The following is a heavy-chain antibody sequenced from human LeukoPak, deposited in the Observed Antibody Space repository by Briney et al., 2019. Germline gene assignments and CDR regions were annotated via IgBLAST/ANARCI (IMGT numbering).Heavy chain of an antibody. D-gene: IGHD1-26*01. Sequence: PGGSLRLSCAASGFTFSSYSMNWVRQAPGKGLEWVSSISSSSSYIYYADSVKGRFTISRDNAKNSLYLQMNSLRAEDTAVYYCARDRGLVGATTSDYWGQGTLVTVSS. CDR1: GFTFSSYS. CDR2: ISSSSSYI. V-gene: IGHV3-21*01. J-gene: IGHJ4*02. CDR3: ARDRGLVGATTSDY.